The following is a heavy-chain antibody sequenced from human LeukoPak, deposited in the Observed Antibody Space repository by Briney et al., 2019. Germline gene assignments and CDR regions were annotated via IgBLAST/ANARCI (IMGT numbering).Heavy chain of an antibody. J-gene: IGHJ6*03. Sequence: GGSLRLSCAASGFTFSHYWMSWVRQAPGKGLEWVANIKQDGSEKYYVDSVKGRFTISRDNAKNSLYLQMNSLRAEDTAVYYCARDNYDILTGDFYYYYYYMDVWGKGTTVTVSS. CDR2: IKQDGSEK. D-gene: IGHD3-9*01. CDR1: GFTFSHYW. CDR3: ARDNYDILTGDFYYYYYYMDV. V-gene: IGHV3-7*01.